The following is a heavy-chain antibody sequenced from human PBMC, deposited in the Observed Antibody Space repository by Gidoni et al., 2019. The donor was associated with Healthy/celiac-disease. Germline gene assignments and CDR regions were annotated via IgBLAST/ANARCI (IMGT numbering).Heavy chain of an antibody. D-gene: IGHD6-19*01. Sequence: SLRLSCAASGFTVSSNYMSWVRQAPGKGLEWVSVIYSGGSTYYADSVKGRFTISRDNSKNTLYLQMNSLRAEDTAVYYCARDLGIAVAGSDYYYGMDVWGQGTTVTVSS. CDR3: ARDLGIAVAGSDYYYGMDV. CDR1: GFTVSSNY. CDR2: IYSGGST. J-gene: IGHJ6*02. V-gene: IGHV3-66*01.